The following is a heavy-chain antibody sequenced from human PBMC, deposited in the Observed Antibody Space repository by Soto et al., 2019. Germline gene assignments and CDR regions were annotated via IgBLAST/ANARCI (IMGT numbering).Heavy chain of an antibody. CDR1: GYTFTSYY. D-gene: IGHD2-21*02. CDR2: INPSGGST. Sequence: ASVKVSCKASGYTFTSYYMHWVRQAPGQGLEWMGIINPSGGSTSYAQKFKGRVTMTRDTSTSTVYMELSSLRFEDTAADVYSSDYDPPSGCYSPYYYYYGMDVWGQGTTVTVSS. CDR3: SSDYDPPSGCYSPYYYYYGMDV. V-gene: IGHV1-46*03. J-gene: IGHJ6*02.